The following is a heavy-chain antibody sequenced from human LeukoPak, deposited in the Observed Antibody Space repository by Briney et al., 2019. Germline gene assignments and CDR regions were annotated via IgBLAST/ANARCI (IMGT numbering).Heavy chain of an antibody. CDR2: TYYRPKWYN. D-gene: IGHD6-19*01. CDR3: ARDLGNSGWYTFDY. V-gene: IGHV6-1*01. Sequence: SQTLSLTCDISGDSVSSNNGAWNWIRQSPSRGLEWLGRTYYRPKWYNDYAGSLNGRINISPDTSKNQFSLHLNSVTPEDTAVYYCARDLGNSGWYTFDYWGQGILVTVSS. J-gene: IGHJ4*02. CDR1: GDSVSSNNGA.